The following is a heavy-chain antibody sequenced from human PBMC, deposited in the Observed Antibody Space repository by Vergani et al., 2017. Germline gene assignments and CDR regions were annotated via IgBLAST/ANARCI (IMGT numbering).Heavy chain of an antibody. D-gene: IGHD3-22*01. CDR3: ARSYYYDSSGSGGYYYYMDV. CDR1: GFTFSSYG. V-gene: IGHV3-33*01. Sequence: QVQLVESGGGVVQPGRSLRLSCAASGFTFSSYGMQWVRQAPGKGLEWVAVIWYDGSNKYYADSVKGRFTISRDNSKNTLYLQMNSLRAEDTAVYYCARSYYYDSSGSGGYYYYMDVWGKGTTVTVSS. J-gene: IGHJ6*03. CDR2: IWYDGSNK.